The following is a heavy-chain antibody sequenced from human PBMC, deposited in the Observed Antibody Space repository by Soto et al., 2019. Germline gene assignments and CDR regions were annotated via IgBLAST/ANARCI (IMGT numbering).Heavy chain of an antibody. D-gene: IGHD3-10*02. Sequence: QEWVAVISYDGSNKYYADSVKGRFTISRDNSKNTLYLQMNSLRAEDTAVYFFFQAEDGIRDVRSVSAFLLNRSSDL. J-gene: IGHJ2*01. V-gene: IGHV3-30-3*01. CDR2: ISYDGSNK. CDR3: FQAEDGIRDVRSVSAFLLNRSSDL.